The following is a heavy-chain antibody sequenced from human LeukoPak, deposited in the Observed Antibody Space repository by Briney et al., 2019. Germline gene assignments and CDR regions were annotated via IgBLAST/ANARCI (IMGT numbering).Heavy chain of an antibody. J-gene: IGHJ1*01. D-gene: IGHD3-22*01. V-gene: IGHV3-66*01. CDR2: IYGGGST. CDR3: ARDGVGYYFDSSGMTEYFQH. CDR1: GFTVSSNY. Sequence: GGSLRLSCAASGFTVSSNYMSWVRQAPGKGLEWVSVIYGGGSTYYADSVKGRFTISRDNSKNTLYLQMNSLRAEDTAVYFCARDGVGYYFDSSGMTEYFQHWGQGTLVTVSS.